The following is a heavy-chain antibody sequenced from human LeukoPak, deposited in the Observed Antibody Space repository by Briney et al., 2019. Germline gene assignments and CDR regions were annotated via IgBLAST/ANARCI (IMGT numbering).Heavy chain of an antibody. J-gene: IGHJ4*02. CDR1: GFTFSSYG. Sequence: GGSLRLSCAASGFTFSSYGMHWVRQAPGKGLEWVAVIWYDGSNKYYADSVKGRFTISRDNSKNTLYLQMNSLRVEDTAVYYCARARDEAALDYWGQGTLVTVSS. CDR3: ARARDEAALDY. CDR2: IWYDGSNK. V-gene: IGHV3-33*01. D-gene: IGHD6-13*01.